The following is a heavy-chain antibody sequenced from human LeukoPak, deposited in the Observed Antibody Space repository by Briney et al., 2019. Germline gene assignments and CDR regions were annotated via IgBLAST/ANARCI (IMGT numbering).Heavy chain of an antibody. CDR1: GGSISSYY. Sequence: SETLSLTCTVSGGSISSYYWSWIRQPPGKGLEWIGYIYYSGSTHYNPSLRSRVTISVDTSKNQFSLRLSSVTAADTAVYYCARTPSGGGWFDPWGQGTLVTVSS. CDR3: ARTPSGGGWFDP. V-gene: IGHV4-59*08. J-gene: IGHJ5*02. D-gene: IGHD6-19*01. CDR2: IYYSGST.